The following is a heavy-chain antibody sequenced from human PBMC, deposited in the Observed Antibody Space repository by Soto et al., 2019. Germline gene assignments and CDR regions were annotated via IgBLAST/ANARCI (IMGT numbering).Heavy chain of an antibody. J-gene: IGHJ4*02. CDR1: GYTFTSYA. CDR3: ASSVVDIVATSLDY. CDR2: FNAGNGNT. D-gene: IGHD5-12*01. V-gene: IGHV1-3*01. Sequence: ASVKVSCKASGYTFTSYAMHWVRQAPGQRLEWMGWFNAGNGNTKYSQKFQGRVTITRDTSASTAYMELSSLRSEDTAVYYCASSVVDIVATSLDYWGQGTLVTVSS.